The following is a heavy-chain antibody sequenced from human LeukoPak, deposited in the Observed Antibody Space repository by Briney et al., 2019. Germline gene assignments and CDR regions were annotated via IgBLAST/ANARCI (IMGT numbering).Heavy chain of an antibody. CDR1: GGSVSSANYY. CDR3: VRHPRGGPYFDY. J-gene: IGHJ4*02. CDR2: IYYSGST. Sequence: SETLSLTCSVSGGSVSSANYYWSWVRQPPGKGLEWIGYIYYSGSTTYNPSLKSRVTISVDTSMNQFSLKLTSVTAADTGVCYCVRHPRGGPYFDYWGQGTLVTVSS. V-gene: IGHV4-61*01. D-gene: IGHD3-16*01.